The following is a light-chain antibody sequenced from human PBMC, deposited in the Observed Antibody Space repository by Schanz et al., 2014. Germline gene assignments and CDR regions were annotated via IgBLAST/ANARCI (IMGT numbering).Light chain of an antibody. V-gene: IGKV3-20*01. Sequence: EIVLTQSPGTLSLSPGERATLSCRASQSLSSNYLAWYQQKPGQAPNVLIYGASRRATGIPDRFSGSGSGTDFTLTISSLEPEDFAVYYCQQYGGSPPYTFGQGTKLESK. CDR1: QSLSSNY. J-gene: IGKJ2*01. CDR2: GAS. CDR3: QQYGGSPPYT.